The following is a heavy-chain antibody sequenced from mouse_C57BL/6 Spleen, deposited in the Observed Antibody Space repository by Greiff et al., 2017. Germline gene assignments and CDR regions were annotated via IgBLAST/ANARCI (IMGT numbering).Heavy chain of an antibody. J-gene: IGHJ2*01. Sequence: QVQLQQPGAELVKPGASVKLSCKASGYTFTSYWMQWVKQRPGQGLEWIGEIDPSDSYTNYNQKFKGKATLTVDTSSSAAYMQLSSPTSEDSAVYYCTRRDYGSKAFDYWGQGTTLTVSS. CDR1: GYTFTSYW. CDR2: IDPSDSYT. D-gene: IGHD1-1*01. V-gene: IGHV1-50*01. CDR3: TRRDYGSKAFDY.